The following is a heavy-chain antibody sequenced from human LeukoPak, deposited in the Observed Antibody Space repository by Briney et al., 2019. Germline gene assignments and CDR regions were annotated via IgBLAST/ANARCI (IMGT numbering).Heavy chain of an antibody. V-gene: IGHV3-9*01. CDR3: AKDISWFGELYYYGMDV. Sequence: GGSLRLSCAASGFTFDDYAMHWVRQAPGKGLEWVSGISWNSGSIGYADSVKGRFTISRDNAKNSLYLQMNSLRAEDTALYYCAKDISWFGELYYYGMDVWGQGTTVTVSS. CDR2: ISWNSGSI. J-gene: IGHJ6*02. D-gene: IGHD3-10*01. CDR1: GFTFDDYA.